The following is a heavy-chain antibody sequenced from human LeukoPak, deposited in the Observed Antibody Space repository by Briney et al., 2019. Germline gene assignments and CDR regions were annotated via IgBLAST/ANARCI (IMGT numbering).Heavy chain of an antibody. CDR2: TYYSGST. CDR1: GGSISSHY. CDR3: ARAVSRNWFDP. D-gene: IGHD3-16*01. J-gene: IGHJ5*02. V-gene: IGHV4-59*11. Sequence: SETLSLTCTVSGGSISSHYWSWIRQPPGKGLEWIGYTYYSGSTNYNPSLKSRVTISVDTSKNQFSLKLSSVTAADTAVYYCARAVSRNWFDPWGQGTLVTVSS.